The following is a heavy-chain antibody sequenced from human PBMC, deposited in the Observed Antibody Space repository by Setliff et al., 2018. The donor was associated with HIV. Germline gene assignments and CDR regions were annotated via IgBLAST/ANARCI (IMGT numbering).Heavy chain of an antibody. Sequence: PGGSLRLSCAASGFTFSSYSMNWVRQAPGKGLEWISYISSSSSTIYYADSVEGRFTISRDNSKNTLYLQMNSLRAEDTAVYYCAKDHYYGSGSYSYYYYYMDVWGKGTTVTVSS. CDR3: AKDHYYGSGSYSYYYYYMDV. D-gene: IGHD3-10*01. J-gene: IGHJ6*03. V-gene: IGHV3-48*01. CDR2: ISSSSSTI. CDR1: GFTFSSYS.